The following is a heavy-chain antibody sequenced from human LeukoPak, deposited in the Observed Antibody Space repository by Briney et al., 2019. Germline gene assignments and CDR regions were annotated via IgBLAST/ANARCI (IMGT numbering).Heavy chain of an antibody. D-gene: IGHD1-26*01. CDR3: ARQPSIVGATRFDY. Sequence: KTSETLSLTCTVSGGSISSSSYYWGWIRQPPGKGLEWIGSIYYSGSTYYNPSLKSRVTISVDTSKNQFSLKLSSVTAADTAVYYCARQPSIVGATRFDYWGQGTLVTVSS. V-gene: IGHV4-39*01. CDR2: IYYSGST. CDR1: GGSISSSSYY. J-gene: IGHJ4*02.